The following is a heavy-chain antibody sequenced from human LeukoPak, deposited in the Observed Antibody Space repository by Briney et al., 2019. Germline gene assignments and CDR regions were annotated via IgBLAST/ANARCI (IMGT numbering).Heavy chain of an antibody. V-gene: IGHV3-21*01. CDR2: ISSSSSYI. J-gene: IGHJ4*02. D-gene: IGHD2-15*01. CDR1: GFTFSSYS. CDR3: ARDEVVAAITLDY. Sequence: GGSLRLSCAASGFTFSSYSMNLVRQAPGKGLEWVSSISSSSSYIYYADSVKGRFTISRDNAKNSLYLQMNSLRAEDTAVYYCARDEVVAAITLDYWGQGTLVTVSS.